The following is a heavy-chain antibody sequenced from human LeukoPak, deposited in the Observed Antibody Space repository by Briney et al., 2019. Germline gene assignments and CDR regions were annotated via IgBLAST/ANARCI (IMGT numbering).Heavy chain of an antibody. Sequence: ASVKVSCKASGYTFTSYAMHWVRQAPGQRLEWMGWINAGNGNTKYSQKFQGRVTITRDTSASTAYMELSSLRSEDTAVYYCASGYSSSWYRGYFDYWGQGTLVTASS. CDR1: GYTFTSYA. CDR3: ASGYSSSWYRGYFDY. J-gene: IGHJ4*02. D-gene: IGHD6-13*01. V-gene: IGHV1-3*01. CDR2: INAGNGNT.